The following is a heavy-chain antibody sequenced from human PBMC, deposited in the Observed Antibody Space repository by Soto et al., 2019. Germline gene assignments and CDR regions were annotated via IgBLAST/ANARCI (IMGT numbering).Heavy chain of an antibody. D-gene: IGHD4-17*01. V-gene: IGHV3-48*01. CDR2: ISTTSTPI. J-gene: IGHJ3*02. CDR3: ARYDYGNYGGAFDI. CDR1: GFTFSSYS. Sequence: EVQLVESGGDLVQPGGSLRLSCAASGFTFSSYSMNWVRQAPGKGLEWVSFISTTSTPIYYADSVKGRFTISRDNVKNSLYLQMNSLRAEDTAVYYWARYDYGNYGGAFDIWGQGTVVTVSS.